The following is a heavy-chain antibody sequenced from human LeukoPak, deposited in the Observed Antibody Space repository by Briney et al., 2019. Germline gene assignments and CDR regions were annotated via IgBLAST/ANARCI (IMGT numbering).Heavy chain of an antibody. CDR1: GYTFTSYY. Sequence: GASVKVPCKASGYTFTSYYMHWVRQAPGQGLEWMGIINPSGGSTSYAQKFQGRVTMTRDTSTSKVYMELSSLRSEDTAVYYCARARNSYAFDYWGQGTLVTVSS. CDR2: INPSGGST. J-gene: IGHJ4*02. D-gene: IGHD5-18*01. V-gene: IGHV1-46*01. CDR3: ARARNSYAFDY.